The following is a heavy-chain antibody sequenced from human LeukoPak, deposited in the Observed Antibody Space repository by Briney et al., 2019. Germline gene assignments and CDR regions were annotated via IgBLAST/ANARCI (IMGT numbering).Heavy chain of an antibody. V-gene: IGHV1-69*02. CDR2: IIPILGIA. CDR3: ARGLYSALADY. J-gene: IGHJ4*02. Sequence: SVKVSCKASGGTFSSYTISWVRQAPGQGLEEMGRIIPILGIANYAQKFQGRVTITADKSTSTAYMELSSLRSEDTAVYYCARGLYSALADYWGQGTLVSVSS. D-gene: IGHD5-18*01. CDR1: GGTFSSYT.